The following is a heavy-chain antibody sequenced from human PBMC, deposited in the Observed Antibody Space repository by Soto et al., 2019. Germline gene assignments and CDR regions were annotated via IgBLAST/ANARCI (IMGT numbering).Heavy chain of an antibody. CDR3: ARHPVFAGDYVPYYFDY. Sequence: PGESLKISCKGSGYSFTSYWIGWVRQMPGKGLEWMGIIYPGDSDTRYSPSFQGQVTISADKSISTAYLQWSSLKASDTAMDYCARHPVFAGDYVPYYFDYWGQGTLVTVSS. CDR1: GYSFTSYW. J-gene: IGHJ4*02. CDR2: IYPGDSDT. V-gene: IGHV5-51*01. D-gene: IGHD4-17*01.